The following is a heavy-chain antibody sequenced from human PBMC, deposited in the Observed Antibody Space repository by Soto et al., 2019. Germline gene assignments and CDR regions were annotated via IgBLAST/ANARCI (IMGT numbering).Heavy chain of an antibody. J-gene: IGHJ5*02. V-gene: IGHV4-59*08. CDR3: ARLNLYYTSPTPNHNWFDP. D-gene: IGHD2-8*01. CDR2: IYYSGST. CDR1: GGSISSYY. Sequence: QVQLQESGPGLVKPSETLSLTCTVSGGSISSYYWSWIRQPPGKGLEWIGYIYYSGSTNYNPSLKSRVTISVDTSKNQFSLKLSSVTAADTAVYYCARLNLYYTSPTPNHNWFDPWGQGTLVTVSS.